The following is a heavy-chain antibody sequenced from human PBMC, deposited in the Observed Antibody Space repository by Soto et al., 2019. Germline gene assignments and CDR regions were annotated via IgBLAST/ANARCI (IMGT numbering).Heavy chain of an antibody. CDR3: AREVAPLTGYCSSTSCSGGMDV. V-gene: IGHV1-69*13. D-gene: IGHD2-2*01. CDR1: GYTFTSYY. J-gene: IGHJ6*02. Sequence: ASVKVSCKASGYTFTSYYMHWVRQAPGQGLEWMGGIIPIFGTANYAQKFQGRVTITADESTSTAYMELSSLRSEDTAVYYCAREVAPLTGYCSSTSCSGGMDVWGQGTKVTVSS. CDR2: IIPIFGTA.